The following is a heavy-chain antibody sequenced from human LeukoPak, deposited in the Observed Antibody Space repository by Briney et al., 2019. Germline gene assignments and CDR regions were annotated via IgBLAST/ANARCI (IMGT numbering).Heavy chain of an antibody. J-gene: IGHJ1*01. CDR3: ARELVVGPAEYFQH. CDR1: AFIFSSSW. V-gene: IGHV3-7*01. D-gene: IGHD2-8*02. CDR2: TNQDGSEK. Sequence: GGSLRLSCAASAFIFSSSWMTWVRQAPGKGLEWVANTNQDGSEKYYLDSVRGRFTISRDNAKNSLYLQMNSLRGEDTAVYYCARELVVGPAEYFQHWGQGTLVTVSA.